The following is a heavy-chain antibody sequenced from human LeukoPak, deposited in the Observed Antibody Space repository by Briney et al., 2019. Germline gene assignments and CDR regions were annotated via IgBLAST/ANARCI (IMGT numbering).Heavy chain of an antibody. CDR2: INPNSGGT. V-gene: IGHV1-2*02. Sequence: GASVKVSCKTSGYSFTDYYMHWVRQAPGQGLEWMGWINPNSGGTSSAQKFQGRVTMTRDTSTTTVYMEMSWLTSDDTAIYYCARADRLHGGPYLIGPWGQGTLVTVSS. CDR3: ARADRLHGGPYLIGP. J-gene: IGHJ5*02. D-gene: IGHD2-21*01. CDR1: GYSFTDYY.